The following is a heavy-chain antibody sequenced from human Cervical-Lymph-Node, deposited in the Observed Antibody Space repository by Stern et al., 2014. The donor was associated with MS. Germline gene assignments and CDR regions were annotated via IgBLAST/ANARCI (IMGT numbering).Heavy chain of an antibody. Sequence: VQLVESGPGLVKPSQTLSLTCTVSGGSISSGDNHWSWVRQPPGKGLEWIGYTHYSGSTFYNPSLKSRITISVDTSKNQFSLRLTSVTAADTAVYYCARTEWFGELAFDYWGQGTLVTVSS. CDR1: GGSISSGDNH. D-gene: IGHD3-10*01. V-gene: IGHV4-30-4*01. CDR2: THYSGST. CDR3: ARTEWFGELAFDY. J-gene: IGHJ4*02.